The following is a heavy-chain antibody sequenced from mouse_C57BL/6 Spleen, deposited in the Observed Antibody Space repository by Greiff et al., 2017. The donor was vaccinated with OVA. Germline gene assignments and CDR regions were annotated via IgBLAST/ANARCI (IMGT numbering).Heavy chain of an antibody. CDR2: IYPGDGDT. CDR3: ARGRSSDWYFDV. CDR1: GYAFSSYL. D-gene: IGHD1-1*01. V-gene: IGHV1-80*01. Sequence: QVQLQQSGAELVKPGASVKISCKASGYAFSSYLMNWVKQRPGKGLEWIGQIYPGDGDTNYNGKFKGKATLTADKSSSTAYMQLSSLTSEDSAVYFCARGRSSDWYFDVWGTGTTVTVSS. J-gene: IGHJ1*03.